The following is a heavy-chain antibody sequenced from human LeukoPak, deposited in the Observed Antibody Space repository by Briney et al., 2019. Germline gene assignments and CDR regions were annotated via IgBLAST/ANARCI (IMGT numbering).Heavy chain of an antibody. J-gene: IGHJ6*03. Sequence: GGSLRLSCAASGFTFSDYYMSWIRQAPGKGLEWVSYISSSGSTIYYADSVKGRFTISRDNAKNSLYLQTNSLRAEDTAVYYCARVMRVFGVVIQNPYYYYMDVWGKGTTVTVSS. CDR3: ARVMRVFGVVIQNPYYYYMDV. CDR2: ISSSGSTI. CDR1: GFTFSDYY. D-gene: IGHD3-3*01. V-gene: IGHV3-11*04.